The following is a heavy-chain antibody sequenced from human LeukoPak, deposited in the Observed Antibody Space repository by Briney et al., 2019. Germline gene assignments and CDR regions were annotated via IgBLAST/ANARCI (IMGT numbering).Heavy chain of an antibody. CDR1: EFTFISYW. J-gene: IGHJ4*02. V-gene: IGHV3-21*01. Sequence: PGGSLRLSCAASEFTFISYWMTWVRQAPGKGLEWVSSISSSSSYIYYADSVKGRFTISRDNAKNSLYLQMNSLRAEDTAVYYCARTVFATGGASDYWGQGTLVTVSS. CDR3: ARTVFATGGASDY. D-gene: IGHD3-16*01. CDR2: ISSSSSYI.